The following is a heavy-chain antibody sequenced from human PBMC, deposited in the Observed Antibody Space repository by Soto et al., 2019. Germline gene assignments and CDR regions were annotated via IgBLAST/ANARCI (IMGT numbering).Heavy chain of an antibody. V-gene: IGHV3-30*01. Sequence: QMQLVESGGGVVQPGKSLRLSCVASGFTFTTYTMQWVRQAPGKGLEWVAVISYDGSNKFHADSVKGRFTISRDNSKNTLNLQMNSLRAVDTAVYYCARAGYCLSSSCWGLDLWGQGTRVTVSS. CDR2: ISYDGSNK. CDR3: ARAGYCLSSSCWGLDL. D-gene: IGHD2-2*01. J-gene: IGHJ5*02. CDR1: GFTFTTYT.